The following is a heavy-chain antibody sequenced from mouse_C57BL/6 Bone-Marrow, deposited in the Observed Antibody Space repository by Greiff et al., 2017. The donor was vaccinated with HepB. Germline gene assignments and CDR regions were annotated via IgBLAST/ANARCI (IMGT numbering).Heavy chain of an antibody. CDR2: ISYDGSN. CDR3: ARSPTVVGYYYAMDY. Sequence: DVKLQESGPGLVKPSQSLSLTCSVTGYSITSGYYWNWIRQFPGNKLEWMGYISYDGSNNYNPSLKNRISITRDTSKNQFFLKLNSVTTEDTATYYCARSPTVVGYYYAMDYWGQGTSVTVSS. D-gene: IGHD1-1*01. J-gene: IGHJ4*01. CDR1: GYSITSGYY. V-gene: IGHV3-6*01.